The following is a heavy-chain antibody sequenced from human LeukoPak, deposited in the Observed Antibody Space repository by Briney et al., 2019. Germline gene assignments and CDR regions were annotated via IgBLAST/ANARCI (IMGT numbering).Heavy chain of an antibody. Sequence: PSETLSLTCTVSGGSVNSGSYYWNWIRQPPGKGLEWIGYIYYSGSTNYNPSLKSRVTISVDTSKNQSSPKLSSVTAADTAVYYCARAAYSGSYHSDYWGQGTLVTVSS. D-gene: IGHD1-26*01. CDR1: GGSVNSGSYY. V-gene: IGHV4-61*01. CDR2: IYYSGST. CDR3: ARAAYSGSYHSDY. J-gene: IGHJ4*02.